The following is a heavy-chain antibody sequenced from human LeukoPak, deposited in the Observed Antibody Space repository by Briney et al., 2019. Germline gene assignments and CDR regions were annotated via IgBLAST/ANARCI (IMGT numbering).Heavy chain of an antibody. J-gene: IGHJ4*02. CDR3: AKSIAVAFYS. CDR1: GFTFSSFA. V-gene: IGHV3-23*01. CDR2: INGSGAGT. D-gene: IGHD6-19*01. Sequence: GGSLRLSCAASGFTFSSFAMSWVRQAPGKGLDWVSSINGSGAGTYYADSVKGRFTISRDNSKNTLYLQMNSLRAEDTAVYYCAKSIAVAFYSWGQGTLVTVSS.